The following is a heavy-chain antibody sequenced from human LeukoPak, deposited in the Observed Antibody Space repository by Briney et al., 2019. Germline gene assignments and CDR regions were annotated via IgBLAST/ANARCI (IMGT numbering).Heavy chain of an antibody. CDR1: GFTFSSAW. J-gene: IGHJ4*02. Sequence: GGSLRLSCAASGFTFSSAWMSWVRQAPRKGLEWGAQIKKQTDGRTTDYVAYTAPVKGRFTISRDDSQNTLFLQMDSLKTEDTAIYYCAWSGLKIESWGQGTLVTVSS. CDR3: AWSGLKIES. D-gene: IGHD3-3*01. V-gene: IGHV3-15*01. CDR2: IKKQTDGRTT.